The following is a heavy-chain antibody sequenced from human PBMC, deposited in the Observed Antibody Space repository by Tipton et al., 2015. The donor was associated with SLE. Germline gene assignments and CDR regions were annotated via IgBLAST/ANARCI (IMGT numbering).Heavy chain of an antibody. V-gene: IGHV4-34*01. D-gene: IGHD7-27*01. CDR2: INHSGST. Sequence: TLSLTCAVYGGSFSGYYWSWIRQPPGKGLEWIGEINHSGSTNYNPSLKSRVTISVDTSKNQFSLKLNSVTAADTAVYYCARGSTGDNWFDPWGQGTLVTVSS. J-gene: IGHJ5*02. CDR1: GGSFSGYY. CDR3: ARGSTGDNWFDP.